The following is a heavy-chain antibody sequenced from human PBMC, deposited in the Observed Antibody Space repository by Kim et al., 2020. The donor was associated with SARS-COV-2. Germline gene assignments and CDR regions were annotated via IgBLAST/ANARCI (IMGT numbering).Heavy chain of an antibody. V-gene: IGHV3-13*04. CDR1: GFTFSSYD. CDR3: ARGGTGTDYYYYGMDV. D-gene: IGHD1-1*01. Sequence: LSLTCAASGFTFSSYDMHWVRQATGKGLEWVSAIGTAGDTYYPGSVKGRFTISRENAKNSLYLQMNSLRAGDTAVYYCARGGTGTDYYYYGMDVWGQ. J-gene: IGHJ6*02. CDR2: IGTAGDT.